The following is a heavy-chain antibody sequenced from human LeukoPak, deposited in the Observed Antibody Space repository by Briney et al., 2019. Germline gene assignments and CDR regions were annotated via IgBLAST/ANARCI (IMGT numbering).Heavy chain of an antibody. Sequence: GGSLRLSCAASGFTFSSYSMNWVRQAPGKGLGWVSYISSSNSTIYYADSVKGRFTISRDNAKNSLYLQMNSLRAEDTAVYYCARDSHYYDSRNYGMDVWGQGTTVTVSS. CDR1: GFTFSSYS. V-gene: IGHV3-48*01. CDR2: ISSSNSTI. J-gene: IGHJ6*02. D-gene: IGHD3-22*01. CDR3: ARDSHYYDSRNYGMDV.